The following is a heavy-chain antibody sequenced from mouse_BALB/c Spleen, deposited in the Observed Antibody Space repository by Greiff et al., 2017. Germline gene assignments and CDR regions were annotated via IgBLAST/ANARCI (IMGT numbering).Heavy chain of an antibody. CDR3: ARRDWDWFAY. Sequence: QVQLQQPGAELVKPGASVKLSCKASGYTFTSYWMHWVKQRPGQGLEWIGEINPSNGRTNYNEKFKSKATLTVDKSSSTAYMQLSSLTSEDSAVYYCARRDWDWFAYWGQGTLVTVSA. CDR2: INPSNGRT. V-gene: IGHV1S81*02. J-gene: IGHJ3*01. D-gene: IGHD4-1*01. CDR1: GYTFTSYW.